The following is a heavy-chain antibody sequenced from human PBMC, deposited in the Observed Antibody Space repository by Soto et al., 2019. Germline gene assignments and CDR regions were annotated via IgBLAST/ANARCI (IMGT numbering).Heavy chain of an antibody. CDR1: GFSSIDYW. J-gene: IGHJ4*02. D-gene: IGHD2-15*01. CDR2: IIQDGRAI. Sequence: GGSLRLSCAASGFSSIDYWMSWVRQAPGRGLEWVAHIIQDGRAIYYVDSVRGRFTISRDSAGNSVFLEMNRLRVEDTAVYYCARGGELSLLPLDYWGLGTLVTVSS. V-gene: IGHV3-7*03. CDR3: ARGGELSLLPLDY.